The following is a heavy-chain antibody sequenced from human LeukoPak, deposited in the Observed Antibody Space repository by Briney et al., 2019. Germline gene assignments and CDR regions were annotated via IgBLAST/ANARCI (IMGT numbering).Heavy chain of an antibody. Sequence: SETLSLTCTVSGGSISSSSYFWGWIRHPPGKGLEWIGSMYYSGSTYYSPSLKSRVTISVDTSKNQCSLKLSSVTAADTAVYYCARGEGSSSWFDPWGRGTLVNVSS. CDR3: ARGEGSSSWFDP. CDR2: MYYSGST. J-gene: IGHJ5*02. CDR1: GGSISSSSYF. D-gene: IGHD6-6*01. V-gene: IGHV4-39*07.